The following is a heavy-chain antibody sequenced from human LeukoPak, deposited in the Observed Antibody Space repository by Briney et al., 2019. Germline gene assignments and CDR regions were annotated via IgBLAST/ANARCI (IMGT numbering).Heavy chain of an antibody. CDR3: AKPFYCGGDCYYFDY. J-gene: IGHJ4*02. CDR2: ISYDGSNK. Sequence: GSLRLSCAASGFTFSSYGMHWVRQAPGKGLEWVAVISYDGSNKYYADSVKGRFTISRDNSKNTLYLQMNSLRAEDTAVYYCAKPFYCGGDCYYFDYWGQGTLVTVSS. D-gene: IGHD2-21*02. V-gene: IGHV3-30*18. CDR1: GFTFSSYG.